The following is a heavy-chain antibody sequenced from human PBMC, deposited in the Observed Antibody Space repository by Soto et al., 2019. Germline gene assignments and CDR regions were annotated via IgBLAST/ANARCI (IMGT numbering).Heavy chain of an antibody. V-gene: IGHV3-30-3*01. CDR1: GVTFSSYS. CDR2: ISYDGSNE. CDR3: ARQHCSSTSCNTRALGGMDV. J-gene: IGHJ6*02. D-gene: IGHD2-2*01. Sequence: QVQLVESGGGVVQPGRSLRLSCAASGVTFSSYSMHWVRQAPGKGLEWVAVISYDGSNEFYADSVKGRFTISRDNSKNTLYLQMNSLRAEDTAVYYCARQHCSSTSCNTRALGGMDVWGQGTTVTVSS.